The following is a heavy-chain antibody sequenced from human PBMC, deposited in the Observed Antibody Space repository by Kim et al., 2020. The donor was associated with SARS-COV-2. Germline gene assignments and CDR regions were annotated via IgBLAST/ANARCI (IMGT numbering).Heavy chain of an antibody. D-gene: IGHD3-10*01. Sequence: SETLSLTCTVSGGSVSSGSYYWSWIRQPPGKGLEWIGYIYYSGSTNYNPSLKSRVTISVDTSKNQFSLKLSSVTAADTAVYYCARDILWSGGTYYYYYGMDVWGQGTTVTVSS. CDR3: ARDILWSGGTYYYYYGMDV. CDR2: IYYSGST. CDR1: GGSVSSGSYY. V-gene: IGHV4-61*01. J-gene: IGHJ6*02.